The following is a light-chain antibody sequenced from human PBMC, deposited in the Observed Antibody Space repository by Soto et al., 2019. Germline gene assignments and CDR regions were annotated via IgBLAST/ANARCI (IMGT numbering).Light chain of an antibody. CDR3: QQYNDCPT. CDR2: SAS. V-gene: IGKV3-15*01. J-gene: IGKJ3*01. Sequence: EIVMTQSPATLSVSPGERATLSCRASQSVSNNLAWYQQKPGQAPRLLIYSASIRATGIPARFSGSASGTEFTLTISSLQSEDFAVYYCQQYNDCPTFGPGTKVDIK. CDR1: QSVSNN.